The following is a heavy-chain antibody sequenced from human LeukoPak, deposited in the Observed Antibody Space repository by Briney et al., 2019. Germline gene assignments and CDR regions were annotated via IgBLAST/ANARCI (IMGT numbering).Heavy chain of an antibody. D-gene: IGHD6-25*01. CDR1: GGSISSYY. Sequence: SETLSLTCTVSGGSISSYYWSWIRQPPGKGLEWIGYIYTSGSTNYNPSPKSRVTISVDTSKNQFSLKLSSVTAADTAVYYCARLDRIAARGLYFDYWGQGTLVTVSS. J-gene: IGHJ4*02. CDR2: IYTSGST. V-gene: IGHV4-4*09. CDR3: ARLDRIAARGLYFDY.